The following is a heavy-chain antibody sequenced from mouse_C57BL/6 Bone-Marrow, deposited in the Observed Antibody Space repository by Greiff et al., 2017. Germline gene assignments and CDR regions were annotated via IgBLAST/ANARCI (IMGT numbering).Heavy chain of an antibody. CDR2: IWRGGST. V-gene: IGHV2-5*01. Sequence: VQLQQSGPGLVQPSQSLSITCTVSGFSLTSYGVHWVRQSPGKGLEWLGVIWRGGSTDYNAAFMSRLSITKDNSKSQVFFKMNSLQADDTAIYYCAKSYYSIYYYAMDYWGQGTSVTASS. D-gene: IGHD2-5*01. CDR1: GFSLTSYG. CDR3: AKSYYSIYYYAMDY. J-gene: IGHJ4*01.